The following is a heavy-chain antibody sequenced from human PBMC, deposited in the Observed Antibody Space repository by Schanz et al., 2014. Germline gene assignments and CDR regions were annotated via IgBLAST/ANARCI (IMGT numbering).Heavy chain of an antibody. V-gene: IGHV3-7*01. CDR3: ARDKGGYYPFDY. CDR2: INQDGSDK. Sequence: VQLVESGGGVVQPGKSLRLSCAASGFTFGTFWMSWVRQAPGKGLEWVANINQDGSDKSYVDSVKGRFTISRDNAKNSLYLQMNSLRAEDKAVYYCARDKGGYYPFDYWGQGSLVTVSS. J-gene: IGHJ4*02. D-gene: IGHD3-22*01. CDR1: GFTFGTFW.